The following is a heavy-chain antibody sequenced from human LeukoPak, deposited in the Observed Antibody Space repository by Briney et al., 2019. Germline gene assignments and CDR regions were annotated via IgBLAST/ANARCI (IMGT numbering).Heavy chain of an antibody. D-gene: IGHD2-2*01. J-gene: IGHJ4*02. CDR3: TRGSQSCASASCCNF. Sequence: ASVTVSFKASGYTFTSYDINWVRQAAAQGLEWVGWINPYSGNTGYAQKLQGRVTMTRSTSISTAYMELGSLTSEDTAVYYCTRGSQSCASASCCNFWGQGTRVSVSS. CDR1: GYTFTSYD. V-gene: IGHV1-8*01. CDR2: INPYSGNT.